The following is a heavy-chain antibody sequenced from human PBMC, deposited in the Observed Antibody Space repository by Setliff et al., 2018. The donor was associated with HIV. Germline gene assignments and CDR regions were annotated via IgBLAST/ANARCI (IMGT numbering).Heavy chain of an antibody. CDR3: TPITGYYMDV. Sequence: GGSLRLSCAASGFTFNYHAMAWVRQAPGKGLEWVSGISGSGDSTFYAHSVKGRFTISRDNSRDTLYLEMNNLRAEDTAVYYCTPITGYYMDVWGKGTTVTVSS. D-gene: IGHD1-20*01. J-gene: IGHJ6*03. CDR1: GFTFNYHA. V-gene: IGHV3-23*01. CDR2: ISGSGDST.